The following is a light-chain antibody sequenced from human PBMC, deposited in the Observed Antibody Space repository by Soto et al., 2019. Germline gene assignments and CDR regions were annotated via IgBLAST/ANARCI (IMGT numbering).Light chain of an antibody. CDR3: QHYGTSPFT. V-gene: IGKV3-20*01. CDR1: QSVSSNY. Sequence: IVLTQSPGTLSLSPGERATLSCRAGQSVSSNYLAWYQQKPGQAPRLLIYAASSRATGIPDRFSGSGSGTDFTLTIDGLEPEDFAVYYCQHYGTSPFTFGPGTKVDIK. J-gene: IGKJ3*01. CDR2: AAS.